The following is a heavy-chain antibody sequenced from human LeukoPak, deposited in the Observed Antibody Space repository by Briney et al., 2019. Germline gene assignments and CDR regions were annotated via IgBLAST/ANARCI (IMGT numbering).Heavy chain of an antibody. CDR3: ARERTTIFGVVIHYYYYYYMDV. CDR1: GFTFSSYW. J-gene: IGHJ6*03. Sequence: GGSLRLSCAASGFTFSSYWMSWVRQAPGKGLEWVANIKQDGSEKYYVDSVKSRFTISRDNAKNSLYLQMNSLRAEDTAVYYCARERTTIFGVVIHYYYYYYMDVWGKGTTVTVSS. V-gene: IGHV3-7*01. CDR2: IKQDGSEK. D-gene: IGHD3-3*01.